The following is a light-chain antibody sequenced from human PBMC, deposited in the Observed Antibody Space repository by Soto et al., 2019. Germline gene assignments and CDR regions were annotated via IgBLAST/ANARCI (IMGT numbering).Light chain of an antibody. CDR2: DVS. Sequence: IVMTQYPATRSVSAGERATLSCGASQSVSSNLAWYQQKPGQAPRLLIYDVSIRATGVPAGFSATGSDTDFTLTISGLQYEDSAVYVGQQYNNWTFSFGQGTRLEIK. CDR3: QQYNNWTFS. CDR1: QSVSSN. V-gene: IGKV3-15*01. J-gene: IGKJ5*01.